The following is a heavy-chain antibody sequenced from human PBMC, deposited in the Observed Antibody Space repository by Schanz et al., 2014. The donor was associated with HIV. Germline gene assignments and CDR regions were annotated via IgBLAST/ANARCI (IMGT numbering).Heavy chain of an antibody. CDR1: GFTFSSYG. CDR2: IKPDGTEK. V-gene: IGHV3-7*01. Sequence: VHLVESGGGVAQPGRSLRLSCATSGFTFSSYGMHWVRQAPGKGLEWVANIKPDGTEKYYVDSVEGRFTISRDNVKKSLYLNMDSLRDDDTALYFCAKIPCCSSGDTCHSGDYFDYWGQGTLVIVSS. J-gene: IGHJ4*02. D-gene: IGHD2-15*01. CDR3: AKIPCCSSGDTCHSGDYFDY.